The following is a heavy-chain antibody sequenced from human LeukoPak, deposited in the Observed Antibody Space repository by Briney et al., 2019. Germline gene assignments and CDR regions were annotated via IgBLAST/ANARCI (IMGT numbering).Heavy chain of an antibody. J-gene: IGHJ4*02. CDR1: GFTFSSYA. Sequence: GGSLRLSCAASGFTFSSYAMSWVRQAPGKGLEWVSAIGSSDGSTSYADSVKGRFTISRDNSKNTLYLQMNSLRAEDTAVYYCAKRRGSSPRDFDYWGQGTLVTVSS. D-gene: IGHD1-26*01. CDR2: IGSSDGST. V-gene: IGHV3-23*01. CDR3: AKRRGSSPRDFDY.